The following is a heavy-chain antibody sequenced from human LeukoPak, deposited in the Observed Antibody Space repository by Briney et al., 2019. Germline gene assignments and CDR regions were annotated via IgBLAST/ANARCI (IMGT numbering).Heavy chain of an antibody. V-gene: IGHV3-9*01. Sequence: SLSLSCVTSGFSFNNYAMHWVRQPPGKGLEWVSGISWKSGTIDCGDSVGGRFTISRDHAKNSLYLKMDSLRVEDTAFYYCAKDTRRHYTSGPNPDSLHWGQGALVTVSS. J-gene: IGHJ4*02. CDR1: GFSFNNYA. CDR3: AKDTRRHYTSGPNPDSLH. CDR2: ISWKSGTI. D-gene: IGHD6-19*01.